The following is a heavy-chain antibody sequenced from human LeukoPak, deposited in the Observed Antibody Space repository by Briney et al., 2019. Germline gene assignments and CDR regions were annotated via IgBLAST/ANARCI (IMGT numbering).Heavy chain of an antibody. Sequence: GESLKISCKGSGYSFTNYWIGWVRQMSGKGLEWMGIIYPGDSKTIYSPSFHGLVTISSDKSINSAYLQWSSLKASDTAMYYCARSYYNSSPFDYWGQGTLVTVSS. J-gene: IGHJ4*02. D-gene: IGHD3-22*01. CDR3: ARSYYNSSPFDY. CDR2: IYPGDSKT. CDR1: GYSFTNYW. V-gene: IGHV5-51*01.